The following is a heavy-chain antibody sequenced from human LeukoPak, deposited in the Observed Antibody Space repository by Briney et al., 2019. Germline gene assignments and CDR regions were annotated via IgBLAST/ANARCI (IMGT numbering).Heavy chain of an antibody. CDR3: ARRSPYSTGWSSYFDY. CDR2: IYRSGTT. J-gene: IGHJ4*02. D-gene: IGHD6-19*01. V-gene: IGHV4-4*02. CDR1: GASISSTNW. Sequence: SETLSLTCAVSGASISSTNWWSWVRQPPGKGLEWIGEIYRSGTTNYKPSLKSRVTISLDKSRNHFSLKLTSVTAADSDVYYCARRSPYSTGWSSYFDYWGQGALVTVSS.